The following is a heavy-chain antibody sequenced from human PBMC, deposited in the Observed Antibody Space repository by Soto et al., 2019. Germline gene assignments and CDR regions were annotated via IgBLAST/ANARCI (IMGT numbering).Heavy chain of an antibody. CDR2: IMPVFATP. D-gene: IGHD3-3*02. Sequence: QVQLMQSGAEVKKPGSSVKVSCKASGGTFSTSAISWVRQAPGEGLEWVGGIMPVFATPDYAQKFQGRVTISADESTTTAYLELTSLTTDDTAVYYCARDKDRQQLGGNYYYILGVWGQGTAITVS. CDR3: ARDKDRQQLGGNYYYILGV. J-gene: IGHJ6*02. CDR1: GGTFSTSA. V-gene: IGHV1-69*12.